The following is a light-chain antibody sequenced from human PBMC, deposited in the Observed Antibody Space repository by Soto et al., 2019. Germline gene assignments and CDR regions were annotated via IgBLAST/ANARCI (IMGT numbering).Light chain of an antibody. J-gene: IGKJ1*01. CDR3: QQYSNRPPAT. CDR2: AAS. CDR1: QSVSSSY. Sequence: EIVLTQSPGTLSLSPGERATLSCRAIQSVSSSYLAWYQQKPGQAPRLLIYAASTRATGIPARFSGSGSGTEFTLTISSLQSEDFAVYYCQQYSNRPPATFGQGTKVAIK. V-gene: IGKV3-15*01.